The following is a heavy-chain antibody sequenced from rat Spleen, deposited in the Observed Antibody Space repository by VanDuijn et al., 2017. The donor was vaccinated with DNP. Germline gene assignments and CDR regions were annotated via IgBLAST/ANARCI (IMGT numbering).Heavy chain of an antibody. CDR1: GFSLTSYH. V-gene: IGHV2-32*01. CDR3: ARDGYDGSYYG. D-gene: IGHD1-12*02. J-gene: IGHJ2*01. CDR2: IWGDGST. Sequence: QVQLKESGPGLVQPSQTLSLTCTVSGFSLTSYHVSWVRQPPGKGLEWMGVIWGDGSTAYNSALKSRLSISRDTSKSQVFLKMNSLQTEDTATYYCARDGYDGSYYGWGQGVMVTVSS.